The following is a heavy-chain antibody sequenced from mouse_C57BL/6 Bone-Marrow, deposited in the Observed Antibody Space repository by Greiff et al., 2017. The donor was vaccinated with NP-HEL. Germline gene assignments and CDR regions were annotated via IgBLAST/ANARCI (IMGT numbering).Heavy chain of an antibody. CDR1: GYTFTDYN. CDR2: INPNNGGT. Sequence: VHVKQSGPELVKPGASVKMSCKASGYTFTDYNMHWVKQSHGKSLEWIGYINPNNGGTSYNQKFKGKATLTVNKSSSTAYMELRSLTSEDSAVYYCAMDRGYAMDYWGQGTSVTVSS. J-gene: IGHJ4*01. V-gene: IGHV1-22*01. CDR3: AMDRGYAMDY.